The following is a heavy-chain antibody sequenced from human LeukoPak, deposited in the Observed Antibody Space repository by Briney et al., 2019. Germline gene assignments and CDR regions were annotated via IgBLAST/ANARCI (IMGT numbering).Heavy chain of an antibody. CDR3: GRHRSGSGTYFIDH. D-gene: IGHD3-10*01. CDR1: GFTFSSYS. V-gene: IGHV3-7*01. CDR2: MKKDGSET. J-gene: IGHJ4*02. Sequence: TGGSLRLSCAVSGFTFSSYSMIWVRQAPGKGLQWVANMKKDGSETNYGDSVKGRFTISRDNAKNSLYLQMNSLRAEDTAVYYCGRHRSGSGTYFIDHWGQGTLVSVSS.